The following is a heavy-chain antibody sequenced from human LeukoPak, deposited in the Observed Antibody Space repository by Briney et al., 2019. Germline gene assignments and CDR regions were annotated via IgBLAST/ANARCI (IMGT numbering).Heavy chain of an antibody. Sequence: GASVKISCKTSGYTFITYGINWVRQATGQGLEWMGWMNPNSGNTGYAQKFQGRVTMTRNTSISTAYMELSSLRSEDTAVYYCARGPLLGHIVVVTEYFQHWGQGTLVTVSS. D-gene: IGHD2-21*01. CDR1: GYTFITYG. J-gene: IGHJ1*01. V-gene: IGHV1-8*02. CDR2: MNPNSGNT. CDR3: ARGPLLGHIVVVTEYFQH.